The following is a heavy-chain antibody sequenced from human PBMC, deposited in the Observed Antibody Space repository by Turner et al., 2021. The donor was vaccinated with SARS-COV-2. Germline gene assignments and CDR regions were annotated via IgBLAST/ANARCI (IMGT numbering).Heavy chain of an antibody. CDR2: ISHRGDYI. CDR1: GFTFSSYN. Sequence: EVQLEESGGGLVKPGGSLRLSCAASGFTFSSYNMTWVRQAPGKGLEWVSSISHRGDYIHYADSVKGRFTISRDNAKKSLYLQMDSLRAEDTAVYYCARDSSYYDILTGYDPHEPDYWGQGTLVTVSS. V-gene: IGHV3-21*01. J-gene: IGHJ4*02. CDR3: ARDSSYYDILTGYDPHEPDY. D-gene: IGHD3-9*01.